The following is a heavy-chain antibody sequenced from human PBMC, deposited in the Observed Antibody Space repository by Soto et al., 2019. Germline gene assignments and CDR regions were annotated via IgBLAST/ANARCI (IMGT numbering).Heavy chain of an antibody. Sequence: GGSLRLSCAASGFPLRNYAMTWGRQAPGKGLEWVSSLLRRGSSAYYADSVRGRFTISRDTSDNQLYLPMDNLRGEYTAIYYSTKDAIPGDGISLMTSGGQETGATVS. CDR3: TKDAIPGDGISLMTS. CDR1: GFPLRNYA. J-gene: IGHJ4*02. CDR2: LLRRGSSA. D-gene: IGHD4-17*01. V-gene: IGHV3-23*01.